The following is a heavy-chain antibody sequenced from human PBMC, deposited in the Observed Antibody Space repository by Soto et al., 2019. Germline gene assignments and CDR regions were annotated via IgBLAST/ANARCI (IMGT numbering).Heavy chain of an antibody. D-gene: IGHD6-19*01. CDR1: GFTFTSSA. Sequence: ASVKVSCKASGFTFTSSAMQWVRQARGQRLEWIGWIVVGSGNTNYAQKFQERVTITRDMSTSTAYMELSSLRSEDTAVYYCAAGEIAVAGTYYWGQGTLVTVSS. J-gene: IGHJ4*02. CDR2: IVVGSGNT. V-gene: IGHV1-58*02. CDR3: AAGEIAVAGTYY.